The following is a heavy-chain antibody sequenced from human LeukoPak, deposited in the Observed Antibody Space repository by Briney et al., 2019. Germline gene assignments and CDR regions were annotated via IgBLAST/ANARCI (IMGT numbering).Heavy chain of an antibody. CDR2: ISHDGSNK. V-gene: IGHV3-30-3*01. Sequence: GGSLRLSCAASGFTFNSYALHWVRQAPGKGLEWVAVISHDGSNKYYADSLKGRLTISRDNSKNTLYLQMNSLRAEDTAVYFCASPTYNYESGGYLGVYYLDYWGQGTLVTVSS. D-gene: IGHD3-22*01. CDR1: GFTFNSYA. CDR3: ASPTYNYESGGYLGVYYLDY. J-gene: IGHJ4*02.